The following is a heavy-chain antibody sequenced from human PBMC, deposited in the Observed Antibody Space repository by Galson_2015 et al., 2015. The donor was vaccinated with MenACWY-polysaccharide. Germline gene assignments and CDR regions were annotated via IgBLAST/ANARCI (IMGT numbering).Heavy chain of an antibody. J-gene: IGHJ4*02. CDR3: SLTLDY. CDR2: INQDGNEK. V-gene: IGHV3-7*01. Sequence: GLEWVANINQDGNEKYYVDSVKGRFTISRDNAKNTLSLQMNSLRAEDTGIYYCSLTLDYWGQGTLVTVSS.